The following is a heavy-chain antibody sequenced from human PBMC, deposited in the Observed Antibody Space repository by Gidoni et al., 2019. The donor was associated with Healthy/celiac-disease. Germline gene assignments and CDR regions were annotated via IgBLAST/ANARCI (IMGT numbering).Heavy chain of an antibody. D-gene: IGHD1-26*01. Sequence: EVQLLESGGGLVQPGGSLRLSCAASGFTFSSFAMSWVRQAPGKGLEWVSAISGSGGSTYYADSVKGRFTISRDNSKNTLYLQMNSLRAEDTAVYYCAKDRGSGSYSGMRYFDYWGQGTLVTVSS. CDR1: GFTFSSFA. CDR3: AKDRGSGSYSGMRYFDY. CDR2: ISGSGGST. J-gene: IGHJ4*02. V-gene: IGHV3-23*01.